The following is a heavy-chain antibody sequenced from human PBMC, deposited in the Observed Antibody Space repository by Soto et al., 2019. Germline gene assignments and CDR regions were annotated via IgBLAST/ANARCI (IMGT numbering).Heavy chain of an antibody. D-gene: IGHD3-9*01. Sequence: GGSLRLSCAASGFTFSSYAMHWVRQAPGKGLEWVAVISYDGSNKYYADSVKGRFTISRDNSKNTLYLQMNSLRAEDTAVYYCARDSGRYFDWPQVGYFDYWGQGTLVTVSS. J-gene: IGHJ4*02. CDR1: GFTFSSYA. CDR2: ISYDGSNK. V-gene: IGHV3-30-3*01. CDR3: ARDSGRYFDWPQVGYFDY.